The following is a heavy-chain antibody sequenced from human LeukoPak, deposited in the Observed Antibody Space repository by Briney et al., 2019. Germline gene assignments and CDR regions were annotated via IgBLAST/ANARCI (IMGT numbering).Heavy chain of an antibody. CDR2: INSDGSST. V-gene: IGHV3-74*01. CDR1: GFTFSSYW. Sequence: GESLKISCAASGFTFSSYWMHWVRQAPGKGLVWVSRINSDGSSTSYADSVKGRFTISRDNAKNTLYLQMNSLRAEDTAVYYCARGSYYDFWSGRHTPTDYWGQGTLVTVSS. CDR3: ARGSYYDFWSGRHTPTDY. D-gene: IGHD3-3*01. J-gene: IGHJ4*02.